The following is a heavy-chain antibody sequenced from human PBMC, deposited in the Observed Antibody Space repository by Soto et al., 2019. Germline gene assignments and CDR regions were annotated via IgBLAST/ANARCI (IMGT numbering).Heavy chain of an antibody. CDR1: GGSISSYY. Sequence: SETLSLTCTVSGGSISSYYLSWIRQPAGKGLEWIGRIYTSGSTNYNPSLKSRVTMSVDTSKNQFSLKLSSVTAADTAVYYCAGTRDYYDSSGYYHFDYWGQGTLVTVYS. CDR2: IYTSGST. J-gene: IGHJ4*02. CDR3: AGTRDYYDSSGYYHFDY. V-gene: IGHV4-4*07. D-gene: IGHD3-22*01.